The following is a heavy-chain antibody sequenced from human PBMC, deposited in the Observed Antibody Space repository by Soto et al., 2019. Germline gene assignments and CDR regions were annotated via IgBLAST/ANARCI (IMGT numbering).Heavy chain of an antibody. Sequence: SGRVSSKVAGCTLTELFMHWVRQATGKGLEWMGGFDPEDGETIYAQKFQGRVTMTEDTSTDTAYMELSSLRSEDTAVYYCATSRGADYFDYWGQGTLVTVSS. CDR1: GCTLTELF. CDR3: ATSRGADYFDY. D-gene: IGHD6-25*01. J-gene: IGHJ4*02. CDR2: FDPEDGET. V-gene: IGHV1-24*01.